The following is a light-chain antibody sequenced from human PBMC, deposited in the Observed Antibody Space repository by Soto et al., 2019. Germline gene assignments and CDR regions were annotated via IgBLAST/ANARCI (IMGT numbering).Light chain of an antibody. J-gene: IGKJ2*01. CDR1: QSVSSY. CDR3: QQRSNWPPYT. CDR2: DAS. V-gene: IGKV3-11*01. Sequence: EIVLTQSPATLSLSPGERATLSCRASQSVSSYLAWYQQKPGQAPRLLIYDASNRATGIPARFSGSGSGTDFTLTISSLEPEVFAVYSGQQRSNWPPYTFGQGTKLEIK.